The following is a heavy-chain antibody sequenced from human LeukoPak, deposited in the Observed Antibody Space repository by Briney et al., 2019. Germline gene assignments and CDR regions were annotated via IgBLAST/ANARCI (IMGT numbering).Heavy chain of an antibody. CDR3: ARGGHDSSGYYFYYYYGMDV. Sequence: ASVKVSCKVSGYTFTSYDINWVRQATGQGLEWMGWMNPNSGNTGYAQKFQGRVTMTRNTSISTAYMELSSLRSEDTAVYYCARGGHDSSGYYFYYYYGMDVWGQGTTVTVSS. J-gene: IGHJ6*02. V-gene: IGHV1-8*01. CDR2: MNPNSGNT. CDR1: GYTFTSYD. D-gene: IGHD3-22*01.